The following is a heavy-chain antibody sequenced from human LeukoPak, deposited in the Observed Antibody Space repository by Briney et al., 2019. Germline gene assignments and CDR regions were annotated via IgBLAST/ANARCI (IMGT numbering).Heavy chain of an antibody. J-gene: IGHJ4*02. Sequence: SETLSLTCTVSGGSIGSSAYSWGWIRQPPGKGLEWIGSISYTGTTYYNPSLKSRVTISVDTSKNQFSLKLSSVTAADTAVYYCARGSSSSHHPALSWGQGTLVTVSS. D-gene: IGHD6-13*01. V-gene: IGHV4-39*07. CDR1: GGSIGSSAYS. CDR2: ISYTGTT. CDR3: ARGSSSSHHPALS.